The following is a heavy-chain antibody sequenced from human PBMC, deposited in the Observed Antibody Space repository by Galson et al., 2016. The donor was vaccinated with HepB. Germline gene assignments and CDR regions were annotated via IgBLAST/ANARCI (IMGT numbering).Heavy chain of an antibody. CDR3: AKERLVRRIFDH. CDR1: GFVFSNFG. J-gene: IGHJ4*02. CDR2: ISTRRTT. D-gene: IGHD1-1*01. V-gene: IGHV3-23*01. Sequence: SLRLSCAASGFVFSNFGLSWARQAPGKGLEWVASISTRRTTYYSDSVQGRFTIPRDNSNNNLYLQMNGLRAADTAVDYCAKERLVRRIFDHWGQGTRPTVSS.